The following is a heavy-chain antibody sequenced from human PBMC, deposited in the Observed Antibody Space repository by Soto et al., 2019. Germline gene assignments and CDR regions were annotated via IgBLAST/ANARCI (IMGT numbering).Heavy chain of an antibody. CDR3: ARGTPSPLIVRSSRGPWFDP. V-gene: IGHV4-59*08. D-gene: IGHD2-15*01. Sequence: PSETLSLTCTVSGGSISSYYWSWIRQPPGKVLEWIGYMYYGGRTNYNPSLKSRVTISVDTSKMQVSLKLSSVTAADTAVYFCARGTPSPLIVRSSRGPWFDPWGQGTLVT. CDR1: GGSISSYY. CDR2: MYYGGRT. J-gene: IGHJ5*02.